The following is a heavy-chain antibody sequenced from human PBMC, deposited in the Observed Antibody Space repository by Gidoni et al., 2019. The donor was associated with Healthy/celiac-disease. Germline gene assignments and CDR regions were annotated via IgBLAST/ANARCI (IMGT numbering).Heavy chain of an antibody. CDR3: ARGGYSSSWFFY. J-gene: IGHJ4*02. V-gene: IGHV3-21*01. Sequence: EVQLVESGGGLVKPGGSLLLSCPASGFTFSSYSMNWVRQAPGKGLEWVSSISSSSSYIYYADSVKGRFTISRDNAKNSLYLQMNSLRAEDTAVYYCARGGYSSSWFFYWGQGTLVTVSS. CDR1: GFTFSSYS. CDR2: ISSSSSYI. D-gene: IGHD6-13*01.